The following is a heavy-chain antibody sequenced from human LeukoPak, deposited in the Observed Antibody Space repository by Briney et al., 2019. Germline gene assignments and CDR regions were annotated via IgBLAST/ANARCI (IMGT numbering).Heavy chain of an antibody. CDR1: GFTFSTYW. CDR3: AGAVRTYDSSGDYLDAFDI. CDR2: ITSDGSST. Sequence: GGSLRLSCAASGFTFSTYWVHWVRQAPGKGLAWVSRITSDGSSTSYADSVKGRFTISRDNTKNTLYLQMKSLRAEDTAVYYCAGAVRTYDSSGDYLDAFDIWGQGTMVTVSS. D-gene: IGHD3-22*01. J-gene: IGHJ3*02. V-gene: IGHV3-74*01.